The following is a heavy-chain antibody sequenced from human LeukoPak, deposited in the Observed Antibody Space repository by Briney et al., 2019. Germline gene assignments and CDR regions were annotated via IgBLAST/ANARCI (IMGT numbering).Heavy chain of an antibody. J-gene: IGHJ4*02. CDR3: ARDPAGIAAAGSSFDY. CDR2: INSDGSST. V-gene: IGHV3-74*01. CDR1: GFTLSSYW. Sequence: GGSLRLSCAASGFTLSSYWMHGVRQAPGKGLVWVSRINSDGSSTSYADSVKGRFTISRDNAKNTLYLQMNSLRAEDTAVYYCARDPAGIAAAGSSFDYWGQGTLVTVSS. D-gene: IGHD6-13*01.